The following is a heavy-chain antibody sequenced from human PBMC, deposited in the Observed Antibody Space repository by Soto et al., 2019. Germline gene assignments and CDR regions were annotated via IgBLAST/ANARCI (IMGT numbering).Heavy chain of an antibody. J-gene: IGHJ5*02. CDR3: AKGDSSWVSWFDP. D-gene: IGHD6-19*01. CDR1: GFTLSRYG. V-gene: IGHV3-30*05. Sequence: QVQLVESGGGVVQPGRSLRLSCAASGFTLSRYGMHWVRQAPGKGLEWVAVISFEGNTQYYADSVKGRFTISRDNSKDTLSLQIHSLRPEDTAVYYCAKGDSSWVSWFDPWGQGTLVTVSS. CDR2: ISFEGNTQ.